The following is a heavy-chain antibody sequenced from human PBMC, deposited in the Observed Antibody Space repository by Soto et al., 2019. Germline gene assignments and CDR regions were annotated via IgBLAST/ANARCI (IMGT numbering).Heavy chain of an antibody. CDR1: GGSISSTSYY. Sequence: QLQLQESGPGLVKPSETLSLTCTVSGGSISSTSYYWGWIRQPPGKGLEWIASIYYGGSTYYNPSLKSRVTISVTTSKKQFSLKLSSVTAADTAVYYCARHQSHSSSYVDPWGQGTLVTVSS. V-gene: IGHV4-39*01. D-gene: IGHD6-13*01. J-gene: IGHJ5*02. CDR2: IYYGGST. CDR3: ARHQSHSSSYVDP.